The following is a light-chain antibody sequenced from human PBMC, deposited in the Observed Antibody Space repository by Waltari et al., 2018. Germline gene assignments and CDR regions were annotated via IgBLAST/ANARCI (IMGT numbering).Light chain of an antibody. V-gene: IGLV2-14*01. CDR1: SNDVGGYGY. CDR2: EVS. CDR3: SSHTSTVPHV. J-gene: IGLJ1*01. Sequence: QSALTQPASVSGSPGQSVSISCTGTSNDVGGYGYVSWYQQFPGKAPKLMIYEVSYRPPGVSFLCSGSNSGNSASLTISWLQAEDEAVYYCSSHTSTVPHVFGTGTKVTVV.